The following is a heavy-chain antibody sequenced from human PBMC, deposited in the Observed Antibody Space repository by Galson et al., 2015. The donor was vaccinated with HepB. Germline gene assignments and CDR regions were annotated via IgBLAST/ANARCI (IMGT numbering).Heavy chain of an antibody. Sequence: SLRLSCAASGFTFGDYTMSWSRQAPGKGLEWVGFIRSKAYGGTTQYAASVKGRFTISRDDSKSIAYLQMNSLKTEDTAVYYCTREGDFWSGAVDDFWGQGTLVTVSS. CDR2: IRSKAYGGTT. D-gene: IGHD3-3*01. CDR1: GFTFGDYT. CDR3: TREGDFWSGAVDDF. J-gene: IGHJ4*02. V-gene: IGHV3-49*03.